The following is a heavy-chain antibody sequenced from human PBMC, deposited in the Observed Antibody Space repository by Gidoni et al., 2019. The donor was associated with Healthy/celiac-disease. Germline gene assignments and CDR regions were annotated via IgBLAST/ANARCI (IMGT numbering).Heavy chain of an antibody. V-gene: IGHV1-58*01. CDR2: IVVGSGNT. CDR1: GFTFTSSA. CDR3: AADNSRYDFWSGYWGGYYYYYGMDV. Sequence: QMQLVQSGPEVKKPGTSVKVSCKASGFTFTSSAVQWVRQARGQRLEWIGWIVVGSGNTNYAQKFQERVTITRDMSTSTAYMELSSLRSEDTAVYYCAADNSRYDFWSGYWGGYYYYYGMDVWGQGTTVTVSS. D-gene: IGHD3-3*01. J-gene: IGHJ6*02.